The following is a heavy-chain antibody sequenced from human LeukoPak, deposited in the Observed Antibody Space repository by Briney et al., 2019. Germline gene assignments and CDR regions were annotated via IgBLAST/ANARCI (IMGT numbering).Heavy chain of an antibody. V-gene: IGHV1-18*04. D-gene: IGHD3-10*01. J-gene: IGHJ6*04. CDR1: GYTFTSYG. CDR3: ARSYGSGSYLLYYYYYGMDV. Sequence: ASVKVSCKASGYTFTSYGIGWVRQAPGQGLEWMGWISAYNGNTNYAQKLQGRVTMTTDTSTSTAYMELRSLRSDDTAVYYCARSYGSGSYLLYYYYYGMDVWGKGTTVTVSS. CDR2: ISAYNGNT.